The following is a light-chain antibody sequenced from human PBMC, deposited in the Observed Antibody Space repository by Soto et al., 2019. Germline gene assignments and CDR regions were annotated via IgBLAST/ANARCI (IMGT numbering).Light chain of an antibody. CDR1: SSDVGGYNY. V-gene: IGLV2-14*01. Sequence: QSALTQPASVSGSPGQSITISCTATSSDVGGYNYVSWYQQHPGKAPKLMIYDVSNRPSGVSNRFSGSKSGNTASLTISGLQAEDEADYYCSSYTSSNTLVVFGGGTKLTVL. CDR2: DVS. J-gene: IGLJ2*01. CDR3: SSYTSSNTLVV.